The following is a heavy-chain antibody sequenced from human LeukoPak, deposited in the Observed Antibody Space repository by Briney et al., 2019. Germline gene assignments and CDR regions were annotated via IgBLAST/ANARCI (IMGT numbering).Heavy chain of an antibody. Sequence: GGSVTLSCAASGFTFSSYSINWVRHAPWKGLEWVSHITASGTAMFYADSVKGRFTISRDNAKNSLYLQMNSLRDEDTAVYYCASSGSYRFDYWGQGTLVTVSS. CDR3: ASSGSYRFDY. V-gene: IGHV3-48*02. CDR1: GFTFSSYS. D-gene: IGHD1-26*01. J-gene: IGHJ4*02. CDR2: ITASGTAM.